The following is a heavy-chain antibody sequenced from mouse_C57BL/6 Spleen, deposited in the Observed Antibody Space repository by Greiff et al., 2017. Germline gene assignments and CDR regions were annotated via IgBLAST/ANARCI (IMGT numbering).Heavy chain of an antibody. Sequence: QVQLQQPGAELVKPGASVKMSCKASGYTFTSYWITWVKQRPGQGLEWIGDIYPGSGSTNYNEKFKSKATLTVDTSSSTAYMQLSSLTSEDAAVXYCARREGYDGYAMDYWGQGTSVTVSS. CDR3: ARREGYDGYAMDY. D-gene: IGHD2-2*01. CDR1: GYTFTSYW. V-gene: IGHV1-55*01. CDR2: IYPGSGST. J-gene: IGHJ4*01.